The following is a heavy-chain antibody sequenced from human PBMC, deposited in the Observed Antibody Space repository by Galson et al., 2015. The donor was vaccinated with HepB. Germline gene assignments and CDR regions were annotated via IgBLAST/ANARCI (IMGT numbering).Heavy chain of an antibody. J-gene: IGHJ4*02. CDR3: ARWGWPPLYYFDY. V-gene: IGHV4-34*10. CDR1: GGSFSDYY. CDR2: INDSGST. Sequence: SETLSLTCAVYGGSFSDYYWNWIRQPPGRGLEWIGEINDSGSTNYNPSLKSRVTMSVDTSKKEFYLKLSSVTAADTAVYYCARWGWPPLYYFDYWAQGALVTVSS.